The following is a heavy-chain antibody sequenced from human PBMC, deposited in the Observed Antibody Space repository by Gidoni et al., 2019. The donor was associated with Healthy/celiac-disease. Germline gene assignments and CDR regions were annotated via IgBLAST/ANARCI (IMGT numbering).Heavy chain of an antibody. CDR2: ISSGSSYT. Sequence: QVQLVESGGGLVKPGGTLRLSCAASGFTFSDYYMNWISQAPGKGLEWVSYISSGSSYTNYADSVKGRFTISRDNAKNSLYLQMNSLRAEDTAVYYCARPLYYGSGSYYHYYYYYGMDVWGKCTTVTVSS. V-gene: IGHV3-11*06. D-gene: IGHD3-10*01. CDR1: GFTFSDYY. J-gene: IGHJ6*04. CDR3: ARPLYYGSGSYYHYYYYYGMDV.